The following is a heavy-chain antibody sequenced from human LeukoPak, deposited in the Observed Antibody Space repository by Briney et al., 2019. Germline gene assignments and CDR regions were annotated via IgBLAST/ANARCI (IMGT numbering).Heavy chain of an antibody. J-gene: IGHJ4*02. Sequence: SETLSLTCAVYGGSLSGYYWSWIRQSPGKGLEWIGEINHSGSTNYNPSLKSRATISVDTSKNQFSLKLSSVTAADTAVYYCAMSITMIIVIVKRPPTIDYWGQGTLVTVSS. V-gene: IGHV4-34*01. CDR1: GGSLSGYY. CDR2: INHSGST. CDR3: AMSITMIIVIVKRPPTIDY. D-gene: IGHD3-22*01.